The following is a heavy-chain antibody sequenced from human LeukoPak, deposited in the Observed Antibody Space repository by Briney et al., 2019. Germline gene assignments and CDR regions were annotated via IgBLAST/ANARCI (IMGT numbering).Heavy chain of an antibody. J-gene: IGHJ6*02. D-gene: IGHD2-2*02. V-gene: IGHV4-34*08. CDR3: SGSYCSSTSCYSGHYYYGMDV. CDR1: GFTFSDYY. Sequence: PGGSLRLSCAASGFTFSDYYMSWIRQPPGKGLEWIGEINHSGSTNYNPSLKSRVTISVDTSKNQFSLKLSSVTAADTAVYYCSGSYCSSTSCYSGHYYYGMDVWGQGTTVTVSS. CDR2: INHSGST.